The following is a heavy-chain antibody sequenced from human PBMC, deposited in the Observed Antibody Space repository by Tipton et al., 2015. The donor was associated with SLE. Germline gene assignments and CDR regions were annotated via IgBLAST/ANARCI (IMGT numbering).Heavy chain of an antibody. Sequence: SLRLSCAASGFTFSSYSMNWVRQAPGKGLEWVSSISSSSSYIYYADSVKGRFTISRDNAKNSLYLQMNSLRAEDTAVYYCARAESYYDSSGYLDYWGQGTLVTVSS. CDR2: ISSSSSYI. V-gene: IGHV3-21*01. CDR3: ARAESYYDSSGYLDY. J-gene: IGHJ4*02. CDR1: GFTFSSYS. D-gene: IGHD3-22*01.